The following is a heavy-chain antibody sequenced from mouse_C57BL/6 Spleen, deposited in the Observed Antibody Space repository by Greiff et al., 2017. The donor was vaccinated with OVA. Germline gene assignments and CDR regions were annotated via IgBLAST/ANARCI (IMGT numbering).Heavy chain of an antibody. V-gene: IGHV1-42*01. D-gene: IGHD1-1*01. CDR1: GYSFTGYY. J-gene: IGHJ2*01. Sequence: EVHLVESGPELVKPGASVKISCKASGYSFTGYYMNWVKQSPEKSLEWIGEINPSTGGTTYNQKFKAKATLTVDKSSSTAYMQLKSLTSEDSAVYYCARHYGVGYFDYWGQGTTLTVSS. CDR2: INPSTGGT. CDR3: ARHYGVGYFDY.